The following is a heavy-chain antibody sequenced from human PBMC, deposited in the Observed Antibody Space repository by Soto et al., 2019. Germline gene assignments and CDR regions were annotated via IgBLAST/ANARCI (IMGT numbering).Heavy chain of an antibody. CDR1: GFTFSSYA. CDR3: AREASSRYYFDY. J-gene: IGHJ4*02. D-gene: IGHD3-16*02. V-gene: IGHV3-23*01. CDR2: IGVSGGST. Sequence: EVQLLESGGGLVQPGGSLRLSCAASGFTFSSYAMGWVRQAQGKGLEWVSSIGVSGGSTNYADSVKGRFTISRDNSKTTLHLQMNSLRAEDTAVYYCAREASSRYYFDYWGRGTLVTVSS.